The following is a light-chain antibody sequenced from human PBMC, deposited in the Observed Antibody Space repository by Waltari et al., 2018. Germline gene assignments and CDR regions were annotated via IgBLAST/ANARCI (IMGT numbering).Light chain of an antibody. CDR1: SSDVGGYNY. CDR2: EVS. V-gene: IGLV2-14*01. CDR3: SSYTSSSTLVV. J-gene: IGLJ2*01. Sequence: QSALTPPASVSGSPGQSLTISCTGTSSDVGGYNYASWYQQHPGKAPKLMIYEVSNRPSGVSNRFSGSKSGNPASLTISGLQAEDEADYYCSSYTSSSTLVVFGGGTKLTVL.